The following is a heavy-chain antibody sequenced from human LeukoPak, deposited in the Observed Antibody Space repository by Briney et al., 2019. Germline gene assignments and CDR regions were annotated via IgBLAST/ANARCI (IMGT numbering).Heavy chain of an antibody. J-gene: IGHJ5*02. D-gene: IGHD5-12*01. CDR2: INNSGGST. CDR1: GFTFSSYA. Sequence: PGGSLRLSCAASGFTFSSYAMNWVRQAPRKGLAWVSGINNSGGSTYYADSVKGRFTISRDNSKNTLYLQMNSLRAEDTAVYYCAKPPGLRRLDPWGQGTLVTVSS. CDR3: AKPPGLRRLDP. V-gene: IGHV3-23*01.